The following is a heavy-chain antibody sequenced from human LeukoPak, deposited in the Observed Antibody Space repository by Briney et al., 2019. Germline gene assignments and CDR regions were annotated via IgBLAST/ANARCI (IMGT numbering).Heavy chain of an antibody. D-gene: IGHD1-26*01. V-gene: IGHV3-21*01. J-gene: IGHJ5*02. CDR2: ISSSSSYI. CDR1: EFTFSSYS. CDR3: ARAPKGANSWFDP. Sequence: GGSLRLSCAASEFTFSSYSMNWVRQAPGKGLEWVSSISSSSSYIYYADSVKGRFTISRDNAKNSLYLQMNSLRAEDTAVYYCARAPKGANSWFDPWGQGTLVTVSS.